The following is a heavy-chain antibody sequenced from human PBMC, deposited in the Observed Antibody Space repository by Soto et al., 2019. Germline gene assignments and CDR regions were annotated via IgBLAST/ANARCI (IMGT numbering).Heavy chain of an antibody. CDR3: ARTRAVWFDP. CDR1: GGSISSSSYY. Sequence: SETLSLTCTVSGGSISSSSYYWGWIRQPPGKGLEWIGSIYYSGSTYYNPSLKSRVTISVDTSKNQFSLKLSSVTAADTAVYYCARTRAVWFDPWGKGTLVTVSS. D-gene: IGHD6-19*01. J-gene: IGHJ5*02. V-gene: IGHV4-39*01. CDR2: IYYSGST.